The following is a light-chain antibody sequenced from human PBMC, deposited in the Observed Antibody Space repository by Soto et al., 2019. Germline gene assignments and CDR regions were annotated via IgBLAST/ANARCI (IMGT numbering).Light chain of an antibody. Sequence: DIVMTQSPDSLAVSLGERATINCKSSQSVLYSSNNKNYLAWYQQKAGQPPKLLIYWASTRESGVPDRFSGSGSGTDFTLTISSLQAEDVAVYYCQQYYNPPLTFGPGTKVDIK. V-gene: IGKV4-1*01. CDR2: WAS. J-gene: IGKJ3*01. CDR3: QQYYNPPLT. CDR1: QSVLYSSNNKNY.